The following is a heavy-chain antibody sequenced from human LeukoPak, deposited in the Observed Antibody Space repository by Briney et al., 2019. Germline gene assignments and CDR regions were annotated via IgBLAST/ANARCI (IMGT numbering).Heavy chain of an antibody. J-gene: IGHJ3*02. CDR3: ARGGSYLSAFDI. CDR1: GFTFSSYG. Sequence: GGSLRLSCAASGFTFSSYGMNWVRQAPGKGLEWVSAISGSGNRTFYADSVKGRFTISRDNSKNTLYLQMNSLRAEDTAVYYCARGGSYLSAFDIWGQGTMVTVSS. V-gene: IGHV3-23*01. CDR2: ISGSGNRT. D-gene: IGHD1-26*01.